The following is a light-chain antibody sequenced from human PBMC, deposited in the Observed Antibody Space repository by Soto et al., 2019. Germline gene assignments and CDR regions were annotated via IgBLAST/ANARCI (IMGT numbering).Light chain of an antibody. Sequence: EIVLTQSPGTLSLSPGERATPSCRASQNVNSNHIAWYQQKPGQAPRLLIYGPSSRATGIPERFSGSGSGTDFTRTISRLEPEDFAVYFCHQFGSSPQTFGHGTKVEIK. CDR3: HQFGSSPQT. J-gene: IGKJ1*01. V-gene: IGKV3-20*01. CDR2: GPS. CDR1: QNVNSNH.